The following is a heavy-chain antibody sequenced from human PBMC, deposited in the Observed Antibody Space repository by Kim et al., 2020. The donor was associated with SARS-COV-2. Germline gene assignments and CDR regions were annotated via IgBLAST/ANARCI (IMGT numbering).Heavy chain of an antibody. CDR2: VSGSGGST. D-gene: IGHD1-1*01. CDR3: AKGESNNWFFFDY. V-gene: IGHV3-23*01. J-gene: IGHJ4*02. Sequence: GGSLRLSCAASGFTFSSYAMSWVRQAPGKGPEWVSLVSGSGGSTYHADSVKGRFAISRDNSKKTLYFQMNSLRAEDTALYYCAKGESNNWFFFDYWGQGTLVTVSS. CDR1: GFTFSSYA.